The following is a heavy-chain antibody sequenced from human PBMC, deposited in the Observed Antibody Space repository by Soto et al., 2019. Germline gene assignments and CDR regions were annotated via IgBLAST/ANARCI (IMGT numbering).Heavy chain of an antibody. J-gene: IGHJ3*01. CDR1: GFTFRNYK. CDR3: ARGDRGAFDL. D-gene: IGHD2-21*02. CDR2: IHSDGSST. Sequence: GGSLRLSCAASGFTFRNYKMNWVRQAPGQGLVWVSRIHSDGSSTTYADSVKGRFTISRDNAKNTLYLQMNSLRAEDTAVYYCARGDRGAFDLWGQGTMVTVSS. V-gene: IGHV3-74*01.